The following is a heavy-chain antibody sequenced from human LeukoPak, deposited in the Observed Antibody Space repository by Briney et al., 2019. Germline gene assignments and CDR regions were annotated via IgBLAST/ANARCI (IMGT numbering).Heavy chain of an antibody. D-gene: IGHD6-13*01. V-gene: IGHV1-46*01. CDR3: VEGGIAPLNWFDP. CDR2: INPSGSST. CDR1: GYTFTSYY. Sequence: ASVKVSCKASGYTFTSYYMHWVRQAPGQGLEWMGLINPSGSSTSYAQKFQGRLSLTRDMSTSTDYMELSSLRSEDTAVYYCVEGGIAPLNWFDPWGQGTLVTVSS. J-gene: IGHJ5*02.